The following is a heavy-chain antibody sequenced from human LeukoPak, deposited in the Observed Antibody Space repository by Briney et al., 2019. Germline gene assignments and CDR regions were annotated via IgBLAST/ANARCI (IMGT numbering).Heavy chain of an antibody. CDR1: GYTFTSYD. D-gene: IGHD6-13*01. V-gene: IGHV1-8*01. CDR3: ATYPSGIAAAGG. J-gene: IGHJ4*02. Sequence: ASVKVSCKASGYTFTSYDINWVRQATGQGLEWMGWMNPNSGNTGYAQKFQGRVTMTRNTSISTAYMELSSLRSEDTAVYYCATYPSGIAAAGGWGQGTLVTVSS. CDR2: MNPNSGNT.